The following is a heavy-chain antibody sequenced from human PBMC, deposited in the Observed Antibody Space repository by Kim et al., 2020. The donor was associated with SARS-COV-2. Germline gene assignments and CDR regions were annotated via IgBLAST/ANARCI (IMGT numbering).Heavy chain of an antibody. J-gene: IGHJ4*02. CDR3: AGAGRIVGATTGPEFDY. V-gene: IGHV1-24*01. Sequence: FQGRVTMTEDTSTDTAYMELSSLRSEDTAVYYCAGAGRIVGATTGPEFDYWGQGTLVTVSS. D-gene: IGHD1-26*01.